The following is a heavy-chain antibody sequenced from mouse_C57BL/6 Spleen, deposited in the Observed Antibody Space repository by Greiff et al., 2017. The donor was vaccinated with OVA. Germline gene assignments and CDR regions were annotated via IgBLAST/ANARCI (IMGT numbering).Heavy chain of an antibody. D-gene: IGHD1-1*01. CDR1: GYTFTSYW. Sequence: QVQLKQPGAELVMPGASVKLSCKASGYTFTSYWMHWVKQRPGQGLEWIGEIDPSDSYTNYNQKLKGKSTLTVDKSSSTAYMQLSSLTSEDSAVYYCARSPYGSSYWYFDVWGTGTTVTVSS. CDR3: ARSPYGSSYWYFDV. V-gene: IGHV1-69*01. J-gene: IGHJ1*03. CDR2: IDPSDSYT.